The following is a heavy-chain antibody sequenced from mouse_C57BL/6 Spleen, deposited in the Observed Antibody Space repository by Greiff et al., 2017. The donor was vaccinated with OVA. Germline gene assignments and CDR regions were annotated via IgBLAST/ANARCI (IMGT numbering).Heavy chain of an antibody. D-gene: IGHD2-3*01. CDR3: ARYDGYPAWFAY. CDR2: IYPGSGST. J-gene: IGHJ3*01. V-gene: IGHV1-55*01. Sequence: VQLQQPGAELVKPGASVKMSCKASGYTFTSYWITWVKQRPGQGLAWIGDIYPGSGSTNYNEKFKSKATLTVDTSSSTAYMQLSSLTSEDAAVYYCARYDGYPAWFAYWGQGTLVTVSA. CDR1: GYTFTSYW.